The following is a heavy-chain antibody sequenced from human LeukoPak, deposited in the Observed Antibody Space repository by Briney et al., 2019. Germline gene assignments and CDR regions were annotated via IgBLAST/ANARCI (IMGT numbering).Heavy chain of an antibody. CDR2: IGGRDGST. J-gene: IGHJ4*02. Sequence: SGGSLRLSCAASGFTFSSYGMSWVRQAPEKGLEWVSAIGGRDGSTYYADSVKGRFTISRDNSKNTLYVQMNSLRAEDTAVYYCAKGHYYGSGSLDYWGQGTLVTVSS. CDR3: AKGHYYGSGSLDY. V-gene: IGHV3-23*01. CDR1: GFTFSSYG. D-gene: IGHD3-10*01.